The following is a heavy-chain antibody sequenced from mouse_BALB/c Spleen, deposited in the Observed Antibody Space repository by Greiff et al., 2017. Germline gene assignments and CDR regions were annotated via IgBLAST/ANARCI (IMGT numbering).Heavy chain of an antibody. CDR1: GFNIKDTY. D-gene: IGHD2-1*01. V-gene: IGHV14-3*02. CDR2: IDPANGNT. Sequence: EVKLMESGAELVKPGASVKLSCTASGFNIKDTYMHWVKQRPEQGLEWIGRIDPANGNTKYDPKFQGKATITADTSSNTAYLQLSSLTSEDTAVYYCARGYYGNPTVYYAMDYWGQGTSVTVSS. J-gene: IGHJ4*01. CDR3: ARGYYGNPTVYYAMDY.